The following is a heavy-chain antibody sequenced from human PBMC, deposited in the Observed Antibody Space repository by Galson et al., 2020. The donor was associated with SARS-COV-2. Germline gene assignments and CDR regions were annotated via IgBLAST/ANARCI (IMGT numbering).Heavy chain of an antibody. J-gene: IGHJ4*02. CDR2: INHSGST. V-gene: IGHV4-34*01. CDR3: ARGPGTTRVLTGYYTLFDY. D-gene: IGHD3-9*01. Sequence: SETLSLTCAVYGGSFSGYYWNWIRQPPEKGLEWIGEINHSGSTNYNPSLKSRVTISVDTSNNQFSLKLSSVTAADTAVYYCARGPGTTRVLTGYYTLFDYWGQGTPVTVSS. CDR1: GGSFSGYY.